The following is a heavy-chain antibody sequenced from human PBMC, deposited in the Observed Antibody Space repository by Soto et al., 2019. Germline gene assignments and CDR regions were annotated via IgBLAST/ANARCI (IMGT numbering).Heavy chain of an antibody. CDR2: INPNSGGT. J-gene: IGHJ4*01. CDR3: ARISGTYSDFDF. D-gene: IGHD1-26*01. V-gene: IGHV1-2*02. CDR1: GYSFTAYC. Sequence: QVHLVQSGAEVKKSGASVKVSCEASGYSFTAYCVHWVRQAPGQGLEWMGWINPNSGGTNYAQRFQGRVAMTTDTSTNTAYMELNSLKSDDTALYFCARISGTYSDFDFWGQGTQVTVSS.